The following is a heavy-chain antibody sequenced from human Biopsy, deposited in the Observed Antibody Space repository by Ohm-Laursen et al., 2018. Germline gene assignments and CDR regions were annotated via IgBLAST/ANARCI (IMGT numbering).Heavy chain of an antibody. J-gene: IGHJ5*02. V-gene: IGHV1-69*06. CDR2: IIPTFDTP. CDR3: AGGAAKGYPYDH. D-gene: IGHD6-13*01. Sequence: ASVKVSCKVSGGTFNSYVITWVRQAPGQGLEWMGRIIPTFDTPTYAPDFQGRVTFTADKSTGTATLDLRSLTSEDTAVYYCAGGAAKGYPYDHWGQGTLVTVSS. CDR1: GGTFNSYV.